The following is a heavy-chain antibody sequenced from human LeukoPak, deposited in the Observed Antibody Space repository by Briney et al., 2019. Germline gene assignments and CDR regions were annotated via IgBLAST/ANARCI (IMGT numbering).Heavy chain of an antibody. CDR3: ARGSMVRGVIVY. CDR2: INHSGST. D-gene: IGHD3-10*01. Sequence: ESLSLTCAVYGGSFSGYYRSWIRQAPGKGLEWIGEINHSGSTNYNPSLKSRVTISVDTSKNQFSLKLSSVTAADTAVYYCARGSMVRGVIVYWGQGTLVTVSS. V-gene: IGHV4-34*01. J-gene: IGHJ4*02. CDR1: GGSFSGYY.